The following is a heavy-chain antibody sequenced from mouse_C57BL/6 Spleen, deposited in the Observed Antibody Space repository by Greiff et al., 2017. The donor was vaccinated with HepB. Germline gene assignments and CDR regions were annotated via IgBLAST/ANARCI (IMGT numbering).Heavy chain of an antibody. CDR1: GFNIKDYY. D-gene: IGHD1-1*01. J-gene: IGHJ4*01. CDR3: TTNPYYGSSNYAMDY. V-gene: IGHV14-1*01. CDR2: IDPEDGDT. Sequence: VQLQQSGAELVRPGASVKLSCTASGFNIKDYYMHWVKQRPEQGLEWLGRIDPEDGDTEYAPEFQGKATMTADTSSNTASLQLSSLTSEDTAVYYCTTNPYYGSSNYAMDYWGQGTSVTVSS.